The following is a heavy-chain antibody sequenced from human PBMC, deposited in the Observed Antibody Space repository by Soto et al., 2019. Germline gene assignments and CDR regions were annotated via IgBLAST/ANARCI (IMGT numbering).Heavy chain of an antibody. Sequence: GGSLRLSCAASGFTFSDDFLTWIRQAPGKGLEWVAYIGSSSSDTNYADSVKGRFTISRDNAKNSLFLQMNNLRVDDTAVYYCARDYDFWSGYLSGHFDYWGQGT. CDR2: IGSSSSDT. V-gene: IGHV3-11*06. D-gene: IGHD3-3*01. CDR3: ARDYDFWSGYLSGHFDY. J-gene: IGHJ4*02. CDR1: GFTFSDDF.